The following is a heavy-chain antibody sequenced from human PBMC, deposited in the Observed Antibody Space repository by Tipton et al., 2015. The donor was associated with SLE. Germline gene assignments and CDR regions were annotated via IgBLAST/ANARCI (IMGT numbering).Heavy chain of an antibody. CDR1: GGSISSSSDY. V-gene: IGHV4-39*01. CDR3: ASSAPGYTSGGGSLDY. CDR2: IYYSGTT. J-gene: IGHJ4*02. D-gene: IGHD6-19*01. Sequence: TLSLTCTVSGGSISSSSDYWGWIRQPPGKGLEWIGNIYYSGTTFYNPSLKSRVTISVDTPKNQFSLRLSSVPAADTAVYYCASSAPGYTSGGGSLDYWGQGTLVTVSS.